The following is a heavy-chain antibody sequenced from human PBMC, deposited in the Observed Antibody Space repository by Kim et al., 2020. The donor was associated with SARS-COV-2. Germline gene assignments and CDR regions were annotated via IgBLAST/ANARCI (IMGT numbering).Heavy chain of an antibody. CDR3: ARGAGYYGNDAFDI. CDR1: GGTFSSYA. CDR2: IIPILGIA. Sequence: SVKVSCKASGGTFSSYAISWVRQAPGQGLEWMGRIIPILGIANYAQKFQGRVTITADKSTSTAYMELSSLRSEDTAVYYCARGAGYYGNDAFDIWGQGRMVTVSS. V-gene: IGHV1-69*04. J-gene: IGHJ3*02. D-gene: IGHD3-9*01.